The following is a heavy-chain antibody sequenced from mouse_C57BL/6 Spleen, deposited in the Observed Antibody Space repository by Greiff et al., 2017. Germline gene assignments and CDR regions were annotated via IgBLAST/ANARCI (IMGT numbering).Heavy chain of an antibody. CDR1: GYTFTSYW. CDR2: IDPSDSYT. CDR3: ARGGSYYFDY. Sequence: QVQLKQPGAELVMPGASVKLSCKASGYTFTSYWMHWVKQRPGQGLEWIGEIDPSDSYTNYNQKFKGKSTLTVDKSSRTAYMQLSSLTSEDSAVYYCARGGSYYFDYWGQGTTLTVAS. J-gene: IGHJ2*01. V-gene: IGHV1-69*01.